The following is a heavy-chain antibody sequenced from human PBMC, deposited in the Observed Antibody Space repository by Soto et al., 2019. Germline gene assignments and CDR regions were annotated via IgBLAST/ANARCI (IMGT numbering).Heavy chain of an antibody. CDR3: ARHTPAISISDH. J-gene: IGHJ4*02. CDR2: ISYSGST. Sequence: PSETLSLTCSVSSGSISTSGYYWGWIRQPPGTGLEWIGGISYSGSTYYNPSLKSRLTISVDTSKNHFSLKLTSVTAADTAVYYCARHTPAISISDHWGQGTLVTVSS. CDR1: SGSISTSGYY. D-gene: IGHD2-15*01. V-gene: IGHV4-39*01.